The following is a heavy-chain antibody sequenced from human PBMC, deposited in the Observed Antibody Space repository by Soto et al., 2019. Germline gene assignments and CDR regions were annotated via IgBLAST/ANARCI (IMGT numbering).Heavy chain of an antibody. Sequence: PGGSLRLSCVTSGFTFGSFGMHWVRQAPGKGLEWVAVIWHYESNIDYADSVKGRFTISRDLPKNTVHLQMNSLRAEDTAVYYCARFSETFAFDYWGQGALVTVSS. J-gene: IGHJ4*02. V-gene: IGHV3-33*08. CDR3: ARFSETFAFDY. CDR2: IWHYESNI. CDR1: GFTFGSFG.